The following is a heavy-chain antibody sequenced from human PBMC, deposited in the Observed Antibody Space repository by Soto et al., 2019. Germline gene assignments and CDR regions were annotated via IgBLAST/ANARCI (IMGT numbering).Heavy chain of an antibody. J-gene: IGHJ4*01. CDR3: ASYEWTYCGGDNCERYFDY. Sequence: QVQLVQSGAEVKKPGASVKVSCKTSGYTFTTYGVSWVRQAPGLGLEWMGWISGYNGNTNSAPKFQGRVSMTTDTSTGTAYMELRSLRSDDTAVYYCASYEWTYCGGDNCERYFDYWGHGTLVTVSS. V-gene: IGHV1-18*01. D-gene: IGHD2-21*01. CDR1: GYTFTTYG. CDR2: ISGYNGNT.